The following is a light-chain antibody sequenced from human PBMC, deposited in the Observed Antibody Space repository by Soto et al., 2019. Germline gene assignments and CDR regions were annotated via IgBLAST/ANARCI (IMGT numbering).Light chain of an antibody. CDR1: QSISSY. CDR3: QQSYNTPRT. Sequence: TQSPATLSLSPGERATLSCRASQSISSYLNWYQQKPGKAPKLLIYAASSLQSGVPSRFSGSGSGTDFTLTISSLQPEDFATYYCQQSYNTPRTFGQGTKVEIK. J-gene: IGKJ1*01. CDR2: AAS. V-gene: IGKV1-39*01.